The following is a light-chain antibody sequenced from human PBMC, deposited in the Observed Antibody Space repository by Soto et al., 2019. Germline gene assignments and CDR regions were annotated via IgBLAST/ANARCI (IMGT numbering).Light chain of an antibody. CDR3: QQSHTTPT. CDR2: ETS. J-gene: IGKJ4*01. CDR1: QTISID. V-gene: IGKV1-39*01. Sequence: DIQMTQSPSSLSASVGGRVTITCRASQTISIDLNWYQQKPGKVPTLLISETSTLQSGVPARFVGSGSGTDFTLTISSLQPEDFATYYCQQSHTTPTFGGGTKVDIK.